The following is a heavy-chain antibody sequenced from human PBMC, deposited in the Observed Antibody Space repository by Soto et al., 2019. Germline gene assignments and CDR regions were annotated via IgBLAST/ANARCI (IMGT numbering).Heavy chain of an antibody. CDR1: GYSFISYW. V-gene: IGHV5-51*01. Sequence: GESLKISCNGSGYSFISYWIAWVRQMPGKGLEWMAIINPGDSETKYSPSFEGQVIISADKSINTAYLQWSSLKASDTAMYYCARHATYYDILSGYYFDYWGQGTQVTVPQ. CDR2: INPGDSET. CDR3: ARHATYYDILSGYYFDY. D-gene: IGHD3-9*01. J-gene: IGHJ4*02.